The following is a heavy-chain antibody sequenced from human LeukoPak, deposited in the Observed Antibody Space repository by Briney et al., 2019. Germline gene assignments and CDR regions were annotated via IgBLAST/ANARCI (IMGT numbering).Heavy chain of an antibody. Sequence: KPSETLSLTCAVYGGSFSGYYWSWIRQAPGKGLEWIGEINHSGSTNYNPSLKSRVTISVDTSKNQFSLKLSSVTAADTAVYYCAINKGGYCSSTSCHGRRNWFDPWGQGTLVTVSS. CDR1: GGSFSGYY. CDR2: INHSGST. D-gene: IGHD2-2*01. J-gene: IGHJ5*02. V-gene: IGHV4-34*01. CDR3: AINKGGYCSSTSCHGRRNWFDP.